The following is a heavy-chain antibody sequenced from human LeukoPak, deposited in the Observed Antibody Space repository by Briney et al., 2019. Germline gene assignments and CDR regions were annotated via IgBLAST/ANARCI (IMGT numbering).Heavy chain of an antibody. Sequence: SETLSLTCTVSGGSISSYYWSWIRQPAGKGLEWIGRIYTSGSTNYNPSLKSRVTMSVDTSKNQFSLKLSSVTAADTAVYYCARDLLGGGGITSDTAMVIGYWGQGTLVTVSS. D-gene: IGHD5-18*01. CDR2: IYTSGST. CDR1: GGSISSYY. CDR3: ARDLLGGGGITSDTAMVIGY. V-gene: IGHV4-4*07. J-gene: IGHJ4*02.